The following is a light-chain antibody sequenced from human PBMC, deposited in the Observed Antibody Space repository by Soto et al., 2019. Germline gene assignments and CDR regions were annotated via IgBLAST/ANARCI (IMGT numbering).Light chain of an antibody. CDR3: CSSAPESTYV. CDR1: SSDVGAYNS. Sequence: QSALAQPASVSGSPGQSITISCTGTSSDVGAYNSVSWYHQHPHKAPQVIIYKGSQRPSGVSNRFSGSTSGNAASLTNYGLQADDEADYFCCSSAPESTYVFGTGTKLTVL. J-gene: IGLJ1*01. CDR2: KGS. V-gene: IGLV2-23*01.